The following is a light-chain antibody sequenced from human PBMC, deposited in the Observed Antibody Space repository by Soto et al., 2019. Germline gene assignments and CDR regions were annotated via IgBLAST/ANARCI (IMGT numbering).Light chain of an antibody. J-gene: IGKJ4*01. CDR1: RSVSSN. CDR2: GPS. V-gene: IGKV3D-15*01. Sequence: EIVMTQSPATLSVSPGERATLSCRASRSVSSNLAWYQQKPGQAPRLLIYGPSTRATGIPARFSGSGSGTDFTLTISSLQPEDFATYYCQQSYSTPLTFGGGTKVEIK. CDR3: QQSYSTPLT.